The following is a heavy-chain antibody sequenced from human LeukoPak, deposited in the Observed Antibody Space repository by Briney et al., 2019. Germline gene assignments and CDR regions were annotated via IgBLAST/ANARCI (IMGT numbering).Heavy chain of an antibody. V-gene: IGHV3-53*01. D-gene: IGHD3-22*01. CDR1: GFTFDDYA. CDR3: ARPYDSGGYYAFDI. CDR2: IYSGGST. Sequence: PGGSLRLSCAASGFTFDDYAMHWVRQAPGKGLEWVSVIYSGGSTYYADSVKGRFTISRDNSKNMLYLQMNSLRAEDTAVYYCARPYDSGGYYAFDIWGQGTMVTVSS. J-gene: IGHJ3*02.